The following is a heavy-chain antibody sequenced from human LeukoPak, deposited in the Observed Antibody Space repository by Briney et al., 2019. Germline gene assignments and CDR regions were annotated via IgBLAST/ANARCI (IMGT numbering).Heavy chain of an antibody. J-gene: IGHJ4*02. D-gene: IGHD6-19*01. CDR3: ARITGWYDYVN. CDR1: GFTFSSYA. CDR2: MTQDGSEK. V-gene: IGHV3-7*01. Sequence: PGGSLTLSCTASGFTFSSYAMSWARQAPGKGLEWVAHMTQDGSEKNHVDSVDALFTISRDNHKNSVYLQVNRLRAEDTAVYHCARITGWYDYVNWGQGTLATVST.